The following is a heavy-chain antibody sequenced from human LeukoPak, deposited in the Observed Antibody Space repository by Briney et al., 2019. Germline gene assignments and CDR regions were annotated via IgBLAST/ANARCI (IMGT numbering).Heavy chain of an antibody. J-gene: IGHJ4*02. CDR1: GXSISSSSYY. Sequence: SETLSLTCTVSGXSISSSSYYWGWIRQPPGRGLEWIGSIYYSGSTYYDPSLKSRVTISVDKSKNQFSLKVSSVTAADTAVYYCASDIPAAGTWDFDYWGQGTLVTVSS. CDR3: ASDIPAAGTWDFDY. V-gene: IGHV4-39*01. D-gene: IGHD6-13*01. CDR2: IYYSGST.